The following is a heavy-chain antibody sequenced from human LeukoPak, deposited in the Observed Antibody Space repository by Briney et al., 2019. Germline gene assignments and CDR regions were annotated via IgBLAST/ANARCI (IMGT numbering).Heavy chain of an antibody. CDR2: INPSGGST. Sequence: ASVKVSCKASGYTFTSYYIHWVRQAPGQGLEWIGIINPSGGSTSYAQKFQGRVTMTRDMSTSTVYMELSSLRSEDTAVYYCAREVDTAMSWFDPWGQGTLVTVSS. J-gene: IGHJ5*02. CDR1: GYTFTSYY. CDR3: AREVDTAMSWFDP. V-gene: IGHV1-46*01. D-gene: IGHD5-18*01.